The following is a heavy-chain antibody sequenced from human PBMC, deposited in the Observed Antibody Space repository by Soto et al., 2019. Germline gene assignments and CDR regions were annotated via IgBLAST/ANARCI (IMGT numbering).Heavy chain of an antibody. J-gene: IGHJ3*02. CDR2: IYSGGST. CDR3: ARESKRAFDI. V-gene: IGHV3-53*04. CDR1: GLTVSSNY. D-gene: IGHD4-4*01. Sequence: VGSQILSCAASGLTVSSNYMSRVRQDTGKGLEWVSVIYSGGSTYYADSVKGRFTISRHNSKNTLYLQMNSLRAEDTAVYYCARESKRAFDIWGQGTMVSVSS.